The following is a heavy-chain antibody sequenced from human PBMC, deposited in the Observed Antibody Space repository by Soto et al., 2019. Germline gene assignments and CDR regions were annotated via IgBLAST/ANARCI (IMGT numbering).Heavy chain of an antibody. CDR2: IIPIFGTA. CDR1: GGTFSIYA. V-gene: IGHV1-69*06. D-gene: IGHD3-22*01. Sequence: SVKVSCKASGGTFSIYAISCVVQSPLQGLDGMGGIIPIFGTANYAQKFQGRVTITADKSTSTAYMELSSLRSEDTAVYYCAGSHNYYDSSGYYWFGAFDIWGQGTMVTVSS. J-gene: IGHJ3*02. CDR3: AGSHNYYDSSGYYWFGAFDI.